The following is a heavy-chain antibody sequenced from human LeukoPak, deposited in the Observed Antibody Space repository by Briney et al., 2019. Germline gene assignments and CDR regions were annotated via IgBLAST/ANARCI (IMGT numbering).Heavy chain of an antibody. Sequence: GASVKVSCKASGYTFTSYYMHWVRQAPGQGLEWMGIINPSGGSTSYAQKFQGRVTITADKSTSTAYMELSSLRSEDTAVYYCARVRSYELDDAFDIWGQGTMVTVSS. D-gene: IGHD5-18*01. V-gene: IGHV1-46*01. CDR2: INPSGGST. CDR1: GYTFTSYY. J-gene: IGHJ3*02. CDR3: ARVRSYELDDAFDI.